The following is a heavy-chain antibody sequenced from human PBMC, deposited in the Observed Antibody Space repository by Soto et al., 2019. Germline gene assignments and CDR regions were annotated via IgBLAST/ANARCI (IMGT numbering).Heavy chain of an antibody. Sequence: SLRLSCVVSGFMFDNYAMHWVRQAPGKGLEWVSGISWNSDSIGYADSVKGRFTISRDNAKNSLYLQMNSLRADDTALYYCAKDSQYSSSWSYDYWGQGTTVTVSS. CDR3: AKDSQYSSSWSYDY. J-gene: IGHJ4*03. CDR1: GFMFDNYA. V-gene: IGHV3-9*01. CDR2: ISWNSDSI. D-gene: IGHD6-13*01.